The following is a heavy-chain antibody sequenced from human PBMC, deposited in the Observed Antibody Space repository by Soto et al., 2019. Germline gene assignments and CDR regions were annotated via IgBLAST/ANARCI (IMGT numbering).Heavy chain of an antibody. J-gene: IGHJ4*02. Sequence: ASVKVSCKASGYTFTGYYMHWVRQAPGQGLEWMGWINPNSGGTNYAQKFQGRVTMTRDTSISTAYMELSRLRSDDTAVYYCARVDSIAAAGTYDYWGQGTLVTVSS. CDR2: INPNSGGT. D-gene: IGHD6-13*01. CDR1: GYTFTGYY. CDR3: ARVDSIAAAGTYDY. V-gene: IGHV1-2*02.